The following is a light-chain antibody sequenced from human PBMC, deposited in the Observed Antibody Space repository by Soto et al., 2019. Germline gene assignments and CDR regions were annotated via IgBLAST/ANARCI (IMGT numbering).Light chain of an antibody. CDR3: QQDNSYWT. CDR2: KAS. V-gene: IGKV1-5*03. CDR1: QSISSW. Sequence: DIQMTQSPSTLSASVGDRVTITCRASQSISSWLAWYQQKPGKAPKLLIYKASSLESGVPSRFSGSGSGTELTITISSLQPDDFATYYCQQDNSYWTFRQGTKVEIK. J-gene: IGKJ1*01.